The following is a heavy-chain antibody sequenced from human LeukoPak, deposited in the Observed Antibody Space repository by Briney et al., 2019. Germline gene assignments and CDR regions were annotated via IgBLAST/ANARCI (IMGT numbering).Heavy chain of an antibody. D-gene: IGHD3-22*01. V-gene: IGHV1-69*05. CDR2: IIPMFGTP. Sequence: SVKVSCKASGGTFIRNTVTWVRQAPGQGLEGRGGIIPMFGTPNYAQNFRGRVTVTTDESTSTASMELTSLRSEDTAVYYCARVSVDSGYYYLDLWGQGTLVTVSS. J-gene: IGHJ4*02. CDR1: GGTFIRNT. CDR3: ARVSVDSGYYYLDL.